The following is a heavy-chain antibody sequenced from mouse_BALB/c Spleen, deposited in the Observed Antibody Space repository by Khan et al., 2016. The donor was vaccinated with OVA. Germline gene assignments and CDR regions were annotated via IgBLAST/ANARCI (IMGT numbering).Heavy chain of an antibody. V-gene: IGHV5-6*01. CDR3: ARQPGYYGQSAMDY. CDR1: GFTFSSYG. J-gene: IGHJ4*01. Sequence: EVQLQESGGDLVKPGGSLKLSCAASGFTFSSYGMSWVRQTSDKRLVWVAAISSGGSYTYYPDSLKGRFSISRDNAKNTLYLQMSSQKSEDTAMYYCARQPGYYGQSAMDYWGQGTSVTVSS. CDR2: ISSGGSYT. D-gene: IGHD2-3*01.